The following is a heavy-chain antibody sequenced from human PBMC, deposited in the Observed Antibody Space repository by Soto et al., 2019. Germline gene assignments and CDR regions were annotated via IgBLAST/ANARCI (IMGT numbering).Heavy chain of an antibody. CDR2: INPNSGGT. Sequence: ASVKVSCKASGYTFTGYYMHWVRQAPGQGLEWMGWINPNSGGTKYAQKFQGWVTMTRDTSISTAYMELGRLRSDDTAVYYCATQRDYGDYGAFAYWGQGTLVTVSS. D-gene: IGHD4-17*01. CDR1: GYTFTGYY. V-gene: IGHV1-2*04. J-gene: IGHJ4*02. CDR3: ATQRDYGDYGAFAY.